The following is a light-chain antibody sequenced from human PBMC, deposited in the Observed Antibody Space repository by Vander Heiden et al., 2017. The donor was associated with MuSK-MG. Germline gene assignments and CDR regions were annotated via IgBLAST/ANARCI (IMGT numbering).Light chain of an antibody. Sequence: EIVLTQSPGTLSLSPGQRATLSCRASQSVIGSYLAWYQQRPGQPPRLLIYAASSRAAGIPDRFSGSESGTDFTLTISRLEPEDFAVYYCHQYGSSQGTFGQGTKVXIK. V-gene: IGKV3-20*01. CDR2: AAS. CDR1: QSVIGSY. CDR3: HQYGSSQGT. J-gene: IGKJ1*01.